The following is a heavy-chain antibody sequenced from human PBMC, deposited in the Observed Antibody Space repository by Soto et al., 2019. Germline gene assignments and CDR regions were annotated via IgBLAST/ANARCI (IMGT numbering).Heavy chain of an antibody. CDR3: ATESWGSGSPY. D-gene: IGHD3-10*01. Sequence: SETLSLTCTVSGGSISSGGYYWSWIRQHPGKGLEWIGYIYYSGSTYYNPSLKSRVTISVDTSKNQFSLKLSSVTAADPAVYYCATESWGSGSPYWGQGTLVTVSS. J-gene: IGHJ4*02. V-gene: IGHV4-31*03. CDR2: IYYSGST. CDR1: GGSISSGGYY.